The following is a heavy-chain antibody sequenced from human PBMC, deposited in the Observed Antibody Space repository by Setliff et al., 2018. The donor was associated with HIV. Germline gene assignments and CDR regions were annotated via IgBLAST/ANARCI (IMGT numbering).Heavy chain of an antibody. D-gene: IGHD3-22*01. CDR2: IYHTGRT. CDR3: ASRIYYYDESRVLREEGFVP. J-gene: IGHJ5*02. Sequence: KSSETLSLTCSVSGGSIDNNKYCWTWIRQPPGKGLEWTGSIYHTGRTYYNRSLESRLTISIDTSKNQFSLKLTSVTAADTAMYYCASRIYYYDESRVLREEGFVPWGQGTLVTVSS. V-gene: IGHV4-39*01. CDR1: GGSIDNNKYC.